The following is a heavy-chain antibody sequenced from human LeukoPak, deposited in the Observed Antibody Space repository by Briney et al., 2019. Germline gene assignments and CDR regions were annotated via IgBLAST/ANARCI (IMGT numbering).Heavy chain of an antibody. V-gene: IGHV1-46*01. D-gene: IGHD5-18*01. CDR2: IYPRDGST. CDR3: ARGVYSYGYYYGMDV. CDR1: GYTFTSNY. J-gene: IGHJ6*02. Sequence: ASVKVSCKASGYTFTSNYIHWVRQAPGQGLEWMGMIYPRDGSTSYAQKFQGRVTVTRDTSTSTVHMELSGLRSEDTAVYYCARGVYSYGYYYGMDVWGQGTTVTVSS.